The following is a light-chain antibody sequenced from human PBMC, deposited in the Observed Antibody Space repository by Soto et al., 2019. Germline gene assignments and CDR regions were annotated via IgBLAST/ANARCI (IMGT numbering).Light chain of an antibody. V-gene: IGKV3-11*01. Sequence: EIVLTQSPATLSLSPGERATLSCRASQNVRSYLAWYQQKPGQAPRLLIYDAFKRATGIPARFSGSGSGTDFTLTISSLEPEDFAVYYCQQRSNWPLTFGGGTDVEIE. CDR3: QQRSNWPLT. CDR1: QNVRSY. J-gene: IGKJ4*01. CDR2: DAF.